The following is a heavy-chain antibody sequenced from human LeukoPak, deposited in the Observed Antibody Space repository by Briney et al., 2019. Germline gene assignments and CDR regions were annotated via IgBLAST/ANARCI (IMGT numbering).Heavy chain of an antibody. D-gene: IGHD1-26*01. CDR3: AREESIGSYQFLNEY. CDR1: GYTFTSYG. V-gene: IGHV1-18*01. CDR2: ISAYNGNT. J-gene: IGHJ4*02. Sequence: GASVKVSCKASGYTFTSYGISWVRQAPGQGLEWMGWISAYNGNTNYAQKLQGRVTMTTDTSTSTAYMEVRSLRSDDTAMYYCAREESIGSYQFLNEYWGQGALVTVSS.